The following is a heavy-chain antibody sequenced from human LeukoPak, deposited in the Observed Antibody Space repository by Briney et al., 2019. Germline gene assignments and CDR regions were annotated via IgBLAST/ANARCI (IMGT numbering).Heavy chain of an antibody. Sequence: PGRSLRLSCAASGFAFSSYAMHRVRQGPGKGLEWVALVSYDGGSKYYADSVKGRITISRDNSKNTLHLQMNSLRTEDTAVYYCARVKGGIAAAGNYFDYWGQGTLVTVSS. V-gene: IGHV3-30-3*01. CDR1: GFAFSSYA. J-gene: IGHJ4*02. CDR3: ARVKGGIAAAGNYFDY. CDR2: VSYDGGSK. D-gene: IGHD6-13*01.